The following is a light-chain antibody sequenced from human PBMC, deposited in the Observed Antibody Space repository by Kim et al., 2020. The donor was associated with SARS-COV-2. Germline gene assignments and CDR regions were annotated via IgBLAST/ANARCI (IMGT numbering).Light chain of an antibody. CDR2: NDN. V-gene: IGLV1-44*01. CDR3: AAWDDSLNGWV. Sequence: QGATCSESRGNTNIGINTANWYQQLPGTAPKVLIYNDNKRPSGVPDRVSGSKSGTSASLAISGLQSEDEADYYCAAWDDSLNGWVFGGGTQLTVL. J-gene: IGLJ3*02. CDR1: NTNIGINT.